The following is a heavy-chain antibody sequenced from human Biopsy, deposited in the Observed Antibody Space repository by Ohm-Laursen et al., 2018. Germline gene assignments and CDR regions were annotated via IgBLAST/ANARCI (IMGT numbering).Heavy chain of an antibody. Sequence: SSVKVSCKASGYTFTSYGITWVRQAPGQGLEWMGGIVPIFATANYAQRFQGRVTITADKSANTVYMELTSLTSEDTAVYFCAREAIGYQLPCDDWGQGTLVTVSS. CDR3: AREAIGYQLPCDD. CDR2: IVPIFATA. J-gene: IGHJ4*02. V-gene: IGHV1-69*06. CDR1: GYTFTSYG. D-gene: IGHD2-2*01.